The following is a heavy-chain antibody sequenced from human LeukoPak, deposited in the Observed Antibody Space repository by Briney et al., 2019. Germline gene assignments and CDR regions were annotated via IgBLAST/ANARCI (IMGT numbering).Heavy chain of an antibody. D-gene: IGHD6-6*01. V-gene: IGHV1-46*01. CDR1: GYTLTSYY. CDR3: ATALTSSIAAFFDY. Sequence: ASVKVSCKASGYTLTSYYMHWVRQAPGQGLEWMGRINPSGGSTSYAQKFQGRVTMTEDTSTDTAYMELSSLRSEDTAVYYCATALTSSIAAFFDYWGQGTLVTVSS. CDR2: INPSGGST. J-gene: IGHJ4*02.